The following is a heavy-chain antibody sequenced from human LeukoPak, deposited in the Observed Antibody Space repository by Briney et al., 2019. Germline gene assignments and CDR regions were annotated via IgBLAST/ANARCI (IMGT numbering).Heavy chain of an antibody. V-gene: IGHV4-59*01. CDR2: IYYSGST. CDR3: ARDGRSTSGSIFDY. J-gene: IGHJ4*02. CDR1: GGSISSYY. D-gene: IGHD1-26*01. Sequence: SETLSLTCTVSGGSISSYYWSWIRQPPGKGLEWIGYIYYSGSTNYNPSLKSRVTISVDTSKNQFSLKLSSVTAADTAVHYCARDGRSTSGSIFDYWGQGTLVTVSS.